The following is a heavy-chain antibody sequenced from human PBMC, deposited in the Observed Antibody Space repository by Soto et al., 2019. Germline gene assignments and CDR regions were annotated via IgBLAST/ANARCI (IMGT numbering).Heavy chain of an antibody. D-gene: IGHD6-19*01. V-gene: IGHV3-30-3*01. J-gene: IGHJ4*02. CDR1: GFTFSSYA. CDR3: ARDKAPYSSGWHNRHVYY. CDR2: TSYDGSNK. Sequence: QVQLVESGGGVVQPGRSLRLSCAASGFTFSSYAMHWVRQAPGKGLEWVAVTSYDGSNKYYADSVKGRVTISRDNSKNALYLQMNSLRAEDTAVYYCARDKAPYSSGWHNRHVYYWGQGTLVTVSS.